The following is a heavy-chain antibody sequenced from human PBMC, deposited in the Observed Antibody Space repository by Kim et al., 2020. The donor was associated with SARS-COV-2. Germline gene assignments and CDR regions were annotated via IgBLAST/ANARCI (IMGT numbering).Heavy chain of an antibody. D-gene: IGHD3-22*01. CDR3: GRLKDQFDSSGFTIDS. Sequence: DSVKGRFTVSRDISKSTLYLQMNSLRVEDTAVYYCGRLKDQFDSSGFTIDSWGQGTLVTVSA. J-gene: IGHJ4*02. V-gene: IGHV3-30*01.